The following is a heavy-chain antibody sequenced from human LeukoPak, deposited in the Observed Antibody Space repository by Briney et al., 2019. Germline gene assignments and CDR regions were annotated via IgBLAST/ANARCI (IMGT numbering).Heavy chain of an antibody. D-gene: IGHD6-13*01. V-gene: IGHV4-39*07. J-gene: IGHJ6*03. CDR2: VYYTGRT. Sequence: SQTLSLPRTVSGGSIHRPTYYWGWIRRPPGKGLGWIGSVYYTGRTYYNPSLKSRVTISVDTTKNKCSLKLSAVTAAGTAVYYCARRAARIAAAGTLKFHYYYMDVWGRGTTVTVSS. CDR3: ARRAARIAAAGTLKFHYYYMDV. CDR1: GGSIHRPTYY.